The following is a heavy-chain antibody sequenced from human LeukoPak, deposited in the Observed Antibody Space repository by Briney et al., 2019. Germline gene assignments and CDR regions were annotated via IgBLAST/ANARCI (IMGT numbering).Heavy chain of an antibody. CDR2: ISAYNGNT. V-gene: IGHV1-18*01. Sequence: APVKVSCKASGYTFTSYGISWVRQAPGQGLEWMGWISAYNGNTNYAQKLQGRVTMTTDTSTSTAYMELRSLRSDDTAVYYCARVYCSGGSCYVFWFDPWGQGTLVTVSS. J-gene: IGHJ5*02. CDR1: GYTFTSYG. CDR3: ARVYCSGGSCYVFWFDP. D-gene: IGHD2-15*01.